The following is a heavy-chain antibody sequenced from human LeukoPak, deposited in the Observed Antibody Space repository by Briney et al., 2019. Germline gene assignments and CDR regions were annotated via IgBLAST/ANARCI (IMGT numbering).Heavy chain of an antibody. CDR3: ASQDSNNAFEI. CDR1: GFSFSNSW. J-gene: IGHJ3*02. V-gene: IGHV3-7*01. CDR2: VKKDGSEK. Sequence: GGSLRLSCAASGFSFSNSWMAWVRQAPGKGLEWVANVKKDGSEKIYGDSVKSRLTISRDNAKSSLFLQMNSLRPEDTAVYYCASQDSNNAFEIWGQGTKVTVSS. D-gene: IGHD3-22*01.